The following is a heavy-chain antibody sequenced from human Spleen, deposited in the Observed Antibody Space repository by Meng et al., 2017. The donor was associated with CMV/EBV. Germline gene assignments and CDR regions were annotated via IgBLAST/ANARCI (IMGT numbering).Heavy chain of an antibody. D-gene: IGHD3-16*01. CDR1: GFTFSSYA. J-gene: IGHJ2*01. Sequence: GESLKISCAASGFTFSSYAMNWVRQAPGKGLEWVSSVSASGRSALYADSVRGRFTISRDNFKNTLYVQMNSLGAEDTAVYYCEKGGMSRLYWHFALWGRGTLVTVSS. CDR2: VSASGRSA. V-gene: IGHV3-23*01. CDR3: EKGGMSRLYWHFAL.